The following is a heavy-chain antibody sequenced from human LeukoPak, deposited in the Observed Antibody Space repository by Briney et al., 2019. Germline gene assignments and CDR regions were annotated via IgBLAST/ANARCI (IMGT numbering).Heavy chain of an antibody. CDR2: INPNSGGT. CDR3: ARDISDIVVVPALFYMDV. V-gene: IGHV1-2*02. D-gene: IGHD2-2*01. CDR1: GYTFTGYY. J-gene: IGHJ6*03. Sequence: GASVKVSCKASGYTFTGYYMHWVRQAPGQGLEWMGWINPNSGGTNYAQKFQGRVTMTRDTSTSTAYMELSRLRSDDTAVYYCARDISDIVVVPALFYMDVWGKGTTVTVSS.